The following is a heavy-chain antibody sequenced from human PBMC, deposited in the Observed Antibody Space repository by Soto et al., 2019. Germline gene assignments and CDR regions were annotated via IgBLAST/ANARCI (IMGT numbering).Heavy chain of an antibody. CDR2: MYYSGST. V-gene: IGHV4-59*01. J-gene: IGHJ6*02. CDR3: ARDKYYGMDV. CDR1: GGSISSYY. Sequence: SETLSLTCTVSGGSISSYYWSWIRQPPGKGLEWIGYMYYSGSTNYNPSLKSRVTISVDTSKNQLSLKLSSVTAADTAVYYCARDKYYGMDVWGQGTTVTVSS.